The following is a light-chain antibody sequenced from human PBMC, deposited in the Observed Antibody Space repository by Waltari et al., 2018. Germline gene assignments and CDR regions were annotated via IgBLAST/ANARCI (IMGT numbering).Light chain of an antibody. J-gene: IGLJ1*01. CDR2: DVN. V-gene: IGLV2-14*03. CDR3: TSYTSSSTYV. Sequence: QSALTQPASVSGSHGQSITISCIGTSSDVGGYNYVSWYQHHPGKAPKLMIYDVNKRPSGVSDRFSGSKSGNTASLTISGLQTEDEADYYCTSYTSSSTYVFGIGTKVTVL. CDR1: SSDVGGYNY.